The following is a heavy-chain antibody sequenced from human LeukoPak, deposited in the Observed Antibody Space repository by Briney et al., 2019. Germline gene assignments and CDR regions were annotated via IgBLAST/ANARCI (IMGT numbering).Heavy chain of an antibody. V-gene: IGHV4-34*01. CDR2: INHSGST. CDR1: GGSFSGYY. CDR3: ATFLVVVPAAIRLSDY. J-gene: IGHJ4*02. D-gene: IGHD2-2*01. Sequence: SKILSLTCAVYGGSFSGYYWSWIRQPPGKGLEWIGEINHSGSTNYNPSLKSRVTISVDKSKNPFSLKLSSVTAEDTVVYYCATFLVVVPAAIRLSDYWGQGTLVTVSS.